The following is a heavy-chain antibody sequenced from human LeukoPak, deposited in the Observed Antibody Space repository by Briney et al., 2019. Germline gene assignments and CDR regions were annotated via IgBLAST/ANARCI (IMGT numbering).Heavy chain of an antibody. J-gene: IGHJ4*02. D-gene: IGHD5-18*01. CDR3: AKGNGYTYGRYYFDY. Sequence: PGRSLRLSCAASGFTFSSYAMGWVRQAPGKGLEWVSAITASGDNTYYADSVKGRFTISRDNSKNTLYLQMNSLRAEDTAVYYCAKGNGYTYGRYYFDYWGQGTLVTVSS. V-gene: IGHV3-23*01. CDR1: GFTFSSYA. CDR2: ITASGDNT.